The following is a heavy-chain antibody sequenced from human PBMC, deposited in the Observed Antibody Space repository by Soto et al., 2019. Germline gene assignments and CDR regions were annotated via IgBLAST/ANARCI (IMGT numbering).Heavy chain of an antibody. CDR3: ARDDCSGGSCYFDY. D-gene: IGHD2-15*01. V-gene: IGHV3-74*01. CDR2: IKSDGSST. CDR1: GFTSSNYW. J-gene: IGHJ4*02. Sequence: PGGSLRLSCAASGFTSSNYWMHWVRQAPGKGLVWVSRIKSDGSSTSYADSVKGRFTISRDNAKNTLYLQMNSLRAEDTAVYYCARDDCSGGSCYFDYWGQGTLVTVSS.